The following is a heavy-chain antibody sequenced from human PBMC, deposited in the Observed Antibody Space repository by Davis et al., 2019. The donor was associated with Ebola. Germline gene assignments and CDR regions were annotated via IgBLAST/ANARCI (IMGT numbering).Heavy chain of an antibody. Sequence: SETLSLTCTVSGCSISTSSFYWARIRQPPGKGLEWIGEINHSESTNYNPPLKIRVTISVDTSKNQFSLKLSSVTSADTAVYYCARERFVRGVIILHAFDIWGQGTMVTVSS. CDR3: ARERFVRGVIILHAFDI. D-gene: IGHD3-10*01. J-gene: IGHJ3*02. V-gene: IGHV4-39*07. CDR2: INHSEST. CDR1: GCSISTSSFY.